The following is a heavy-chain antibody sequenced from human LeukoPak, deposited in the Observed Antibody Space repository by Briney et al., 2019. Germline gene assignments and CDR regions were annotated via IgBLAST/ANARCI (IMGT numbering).Heavy chain of an antibody. CDR1: GGSISSGDCC. Sequence: PSQTLSLTCTVSGGSISSGDCCWSWVRQPPGKGLQWIGYICNSGSPYYNPSLKSRVTISIDTSNNQFSLELTSVTAADTAVYYCARQLSYGDYLFDYWGQGTLVTVSS. D-gene: IGHD4-17*01. V-gene: IGHV4-30-4*08. J-gene: IGHJ4*02. CDR3: ARQLSYGDYLFDY. CDR2: ICNSGSP.